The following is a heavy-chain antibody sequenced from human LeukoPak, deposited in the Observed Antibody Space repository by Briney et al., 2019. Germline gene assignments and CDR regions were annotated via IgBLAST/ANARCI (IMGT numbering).Heavy chain of an antibody. J-gene: IGHJ5*02. Sequence: SETLSLTCTVSGGSISSYYWSWLRQPAGKGLEWIARIYTSGSTNYNPSLESRVTISLDKSENKFSLMLRSVHAAHAAAYYCARELAAAAYWFDHWGQGTLVTVSS. CDR2: IYTSGST. CDR3: ARELAAAAYWFDH. CDR1: GGSISSYY. D-gene: IGHD6-13*01. V-gene: IGHV4-4*07.